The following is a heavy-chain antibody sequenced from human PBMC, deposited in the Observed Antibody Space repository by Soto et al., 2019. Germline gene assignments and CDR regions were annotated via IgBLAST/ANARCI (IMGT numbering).Heavy chain of an antibody. CDR2: IYYSGST. CDR3: ARLYGFSGFDY. D-gene: IGHD6-25*01. Sequence: SETLSLTCTVSCGSISSYYWSWIRQPPGKGLEWIGYIYYSGSTNYNPSLKSRVTISVDTSKNQFSLKLSSVTAADTAVYYCARLYGFSGFDYWGQGTLVTVSS. CDR1: CGSISSYY. V-gene: IGHV4-59*08. J-gene: IGHJ4*02.